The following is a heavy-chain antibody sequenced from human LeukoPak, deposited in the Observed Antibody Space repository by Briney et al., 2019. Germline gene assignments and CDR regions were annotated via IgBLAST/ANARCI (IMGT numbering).Heavy chain of an antibody. V-gene: IGHV3-30*02. Sequence: GGSLRLSCAASGFTFSSYGMHWVRQAPGKGLEWVAVIWYDGSNKYYADSVKGRFTISRDNSKNTLYLQMNSLRAEDTAVYYCAKDQAIGRDGYNSLRYYFDYWGQGTLVTVSS. D-gene: IGHD5-24*01. CDR3: AKDQAIGRDGYNSLRYYFDY. CDR2: IWYDGSNK. J-gene: IGHJ4*02. CDR1: GFTFSSYG.